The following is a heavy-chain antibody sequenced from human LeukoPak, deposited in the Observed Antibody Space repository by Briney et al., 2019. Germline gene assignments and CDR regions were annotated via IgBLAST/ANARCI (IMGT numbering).Heavy chain of an antibody. CDR1: GYTFTSYD. V-gene: IGHV1-8*01. CDR2: MSPNSGDT. Sequence: ASVKVSCKASGYTFTSYDFNWVRQATGQRPEWMGWMSPNSGDTGYAQKFQDRVTMTRNTSISTAYMELSSLRSDDTAVYYCATPGVVGKSTYYFDYWGQGTLVTVSS. CDR3: ATPGVVGKSTYYFDY. J-gene: IGHJ4*02. D-gene: IGHD1-26*01.